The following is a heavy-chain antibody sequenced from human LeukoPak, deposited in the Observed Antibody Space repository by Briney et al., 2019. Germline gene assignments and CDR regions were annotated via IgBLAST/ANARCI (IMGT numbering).Heavy chain of an antibody. Sequence: GGSLRLSCVASGFTFSSYAMSWFRQAPGRGLEWVSAIDGSGGSTYYADSVKGLFTISRDNSKNTLYLQMHSLRAEDTAIYYCAKDRRLPWDYFDSWGQGTQVTVSS. J-gene: IGHJ4*02. CDR2: IDGSGGST. CDR1: GFTFSSYA. CDR3: AKDRRLPWDYFDS. V-gene: IGHV3-23*01. D-gene: IGHD5-12*01.